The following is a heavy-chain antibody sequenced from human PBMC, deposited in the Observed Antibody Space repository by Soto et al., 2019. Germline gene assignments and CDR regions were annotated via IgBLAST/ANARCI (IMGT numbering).Heavy chain of an antibody. D-gene: IGHD1-1*01. CDR2: ISSSSSTI. CDR1: GFTFSSYS. J-gene: IGHJ4*02. V-gene: IGHV3-48*01. CDR3: AKKVPGSNPLDS. Sequence: GGSLRLSCAASGFTFSSYSMNWVRQAPGKGLEWVSYISSSSSTIYYADSVRGRFTISRDNSKNTLYLQMNSLRVEDTAVYYCAKKVPGSNPLDSWGQGALVTVSS.